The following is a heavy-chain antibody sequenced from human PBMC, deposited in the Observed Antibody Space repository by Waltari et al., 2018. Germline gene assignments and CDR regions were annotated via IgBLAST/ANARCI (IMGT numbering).Heavy chain of an antibody. J-gene: IGHJ4*02. CDR1: GGSISSSSYY. D-gene: IGHD6-19*01. Sequence: QLQLQESGPGLVKPSETLSCTCTVSGGSISSSSYYWGWVRQPPGKGLEWIGSIYYSGSTYYNPSLKSRVTISVDTSKNQFSLKLSSVTAADTAVYYCATKRESSASGFDYWGQGTLVTVSS. CDR3: ATKRESSASGFDY. CDR2: IYYSGST. V-gene: IGHV4-39*01.